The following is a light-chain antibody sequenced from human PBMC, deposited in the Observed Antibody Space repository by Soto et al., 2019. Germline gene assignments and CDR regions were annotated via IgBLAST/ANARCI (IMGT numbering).Light chain of an antibody. V-gene: IGKV1-6*01. CDR3: LRDYNYPST. CDR1: QDIRKD. Sequence: AIQMTQSPSSLSASVGDRVTITCRASQDIRKDLAWYHQKPGKAPQILIYGASTFQTEVASRSIGSGSATDSALTISSRQPEDCATYYCLRDYNYPSTVGQGTKLDIK. CDR2: GAS. J-gene: IGKJ2*01.